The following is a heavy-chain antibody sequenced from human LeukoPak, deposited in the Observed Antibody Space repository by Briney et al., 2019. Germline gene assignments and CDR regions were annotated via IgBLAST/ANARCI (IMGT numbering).Heavy chain of an antibody. D-gene: IGHD2-21*02. J-gene: IGHJ4*02. CDR2: ISPSGGST. CDR1: GYTFITYH. V-gene: IGHV1-46*01. CDR3: ARSRLLLDY. Sequence: ASVKVSFKASGYTFITYHMHWVRQAPGQGLEWMGIISPSGGSTTYAQKFQGRVTMTGDTSTSTVYMELSSLRSEDTAVYYCARSRLLLDYWGQGTLVTVSS.